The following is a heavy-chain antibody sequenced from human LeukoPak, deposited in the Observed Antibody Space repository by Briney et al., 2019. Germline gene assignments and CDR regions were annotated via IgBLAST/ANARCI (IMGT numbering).Heavy chain of an antibody. V-gene: IGHV4-30-4*08. CDR3: ARGVDFWSGYRTYYMDV. CDR1: LGSLCRGNYY. D-gene: IGHD3-3*01. CDR2: ISYSGIT. Sequence: SQTLSLTSTISLGSLCRGNYYWSCIRQPPRQALALIGYISYSGITYYNPSLKSRVTISVDTSRNQFSLKLSSVTAVDTAVYFCARGVDFWSGYRTYYMDVWGKGTTVTVSS. J-gene: IGHJ6*03.